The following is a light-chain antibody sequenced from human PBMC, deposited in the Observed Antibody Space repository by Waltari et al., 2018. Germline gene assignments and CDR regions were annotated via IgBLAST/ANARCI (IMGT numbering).Light chain of an antibody. J-gene: IGKJ2*01. CDR3: MQALQTPYT. V-gene: IGKV2-28*01. CDR2: LGS. CDR1: QSLLHSNGYNY. Sequence: DIVMTQSPLSLPVTPGEPASISCRSSQSLLHSNGYNYLDWYLQKPGQSPLLLIYLGSNRASGVPYRFRGSGSGTDFTLKISRVEAEDVGVYYCMQALQTPYTFGQGTKLEIK.